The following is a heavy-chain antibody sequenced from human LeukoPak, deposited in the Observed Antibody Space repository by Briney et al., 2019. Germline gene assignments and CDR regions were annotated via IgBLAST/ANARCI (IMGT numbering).Heavy chain of an antibody. V-gene: IGHV4-39*01. CDR3: ARQNYDSSGYYY. D-gene: IGHD3-22*01. Sequence: PSETLSLTCTVSGGSISSSSYYWGWIRQPPGKGLEWIGSIYYSGSTYYNPSLKSRVTISVDTSKNQFSLELSSVTAADTAVYYCARQNYDSSGYYYWGQGTLVTVSS. J-gene: IGHJ4*02. CDR2: IYYSGST. CDR1: GGSISSSSYY.